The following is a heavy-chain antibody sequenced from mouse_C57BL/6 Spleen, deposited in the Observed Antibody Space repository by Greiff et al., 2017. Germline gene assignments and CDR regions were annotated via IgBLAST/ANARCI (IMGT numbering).Heavy chain of an antibody. CDR2: INPSTGGT. D-gene: IGHD2-4*01. Sequence: EVQLQQSGPELVKPGASVKISCKASGYSFTGYYMNWVKQSPEKSLEWIGKINPSTGGTTYNQKFKAKATLTVDKSSSTAYMQLKSLTSEDSAVYYCARSSFDYVLWFAYWGQGTLVTVSA. CDR1: GYSFTGYY. CDR3: ARSSFDYVLWFAY. V-gene: IGHV1-42*01. J-gene: IGHJ3*01.